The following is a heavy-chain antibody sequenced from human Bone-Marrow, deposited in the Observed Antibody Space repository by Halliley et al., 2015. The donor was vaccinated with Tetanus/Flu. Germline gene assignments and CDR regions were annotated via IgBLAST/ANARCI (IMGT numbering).Heavy chain of an antibody. V-gene: IGHV3-7*03. Sequence: DGSQEAYLDSVRGRFTISRDNAKNSLYLQMNSVRDEDTAVYYCVRDYTRGLYSGSGYDSYFDPWGRGTLVTVSS. CDR3: VRDYTRGLYSGSGYDSYFDP. D-gene: IGHD3-10*01. J-gene: IGHJ5*01. CDR2: DGSQE.